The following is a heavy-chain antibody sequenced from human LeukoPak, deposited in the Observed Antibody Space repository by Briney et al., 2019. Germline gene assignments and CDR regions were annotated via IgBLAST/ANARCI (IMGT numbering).Heavy chain of an antibody. J-gene: IGHJ3*02. CDR2: IRSKAYGGTT. CDR1: GFTFSSYE. Sequence: TGGSLRLSCAASGFTFSSYEMNWVRQAPGKGLEWVGFIRSKAYGGTTKNAASVKGRFTISRDDSRSIAYLQMNSLKTEDTAVYYCTRRYNYDSSGYYYVRDAFDIWGQGTMVTVSS. D-gene: IGHD3-22*01. CDR3: TRRYNYDSSGYYYVRDAFDI. V-gene: IGHV3-49*04.